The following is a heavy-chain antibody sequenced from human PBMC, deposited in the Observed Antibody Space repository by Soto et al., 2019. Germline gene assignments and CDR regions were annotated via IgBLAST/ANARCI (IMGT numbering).Heavy chain of an antibody. D-gene: IGHD5-12*01. J-gene: IGHJ6*02. CDR2: ISAYNGNT. CDR1: GYTFTSYG. V-gene: IGHV1-18*01. CDR3: ARDFGVATTQNYYYGMDV. Sequence: ASVKVSCKASGYTFTSYGISWVRQAPGQGLEWMGWISAYNGNTNYAQKLQGRVTMTTDTSTSTAYMELRSLRPDDTTVYYCARDFGVATTQNYYYGMDVWGQGTTVTVSS.